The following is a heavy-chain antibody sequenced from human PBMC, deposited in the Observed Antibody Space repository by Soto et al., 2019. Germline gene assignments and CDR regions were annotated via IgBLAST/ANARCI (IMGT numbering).Heavy chain of an antibody. V-gene: IGHV3-13*01. CDR2: IGTAGDT. D-gene: IGHD3-10*01. CDR1: GFTFSSYD. CDR3: ARGLGELANYGMDV. Sequence: GGSLRLSCAASGFTFSSYDMHWVRQATGKGLEWVSAIGTAGDTYYPGSVKGRFTISRENAKNSLYLQMNSLRAGDTAVYYCARGLGELANYGMDVWGQGTTVTVSS. J-gene: IGHJ6*02.